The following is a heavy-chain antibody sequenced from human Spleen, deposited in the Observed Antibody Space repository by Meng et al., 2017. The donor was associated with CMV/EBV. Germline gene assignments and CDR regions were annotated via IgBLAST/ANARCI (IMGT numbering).Heavy chain of an antibody. CDR1: EYSFTSYG. Sequence: ASVKVSCKASEYSFTSYGITWVRQGPGQGLEWVGWISPYNGNTNYAQKFQGRVTMTTDISTGTAYMELGSLRFDDPAVYYCAREQNADYLDYWGQGTLVTVSS. D-gene: IGHD1-26*01. CDR2: ISPYNGNT. CDR3: AREQNADYLDY. J-gene: IGHJ4*02. V-gene: IGHV1-18*01.